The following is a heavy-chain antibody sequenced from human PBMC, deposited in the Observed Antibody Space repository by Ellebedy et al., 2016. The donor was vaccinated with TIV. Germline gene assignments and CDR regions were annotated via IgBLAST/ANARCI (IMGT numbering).Heavy chain of an antibody. CDR3: TRIQTNWYFNL. J-gene: IGHJ2*01. CDR2: INGGGENT. D-gene: IGHD5-18*01. V-gene: IGHV3-23*01. Sequence: PGGSLRLSCVESGLISDTFGMHWVRQAPGTGLEWVSAINGGGENTFYAASVKGRFTISRDNSRNTLYLQLSSLRAEDTALYFCTRIQTNWYFNLWGRGTLVTVSS. CDR1: GLISDTFG.